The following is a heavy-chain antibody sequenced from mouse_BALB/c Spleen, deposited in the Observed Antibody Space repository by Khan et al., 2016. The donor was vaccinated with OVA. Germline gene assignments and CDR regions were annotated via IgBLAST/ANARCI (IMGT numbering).Heavy chain of an antibody. CDR1: GYTFTSYW. Sequence: QVQLQQSGAELVKAGASVKMSCKASGYTFTSYWMHWVKQRLGQGLEWFAETNPTNGRTYYNEKFKSKATLTVDKSSSTAYMLLSGPTFEDSVVYYCARIKKIVATYFDCWGQGTTLTVSS. CDR3: ARIKKIVATYFDC. CDR2: TNPTNGRT. J-gene: IGHJ2*01. D-gene: IGHD1-1*01. V-gene: IGHV1S81*02.